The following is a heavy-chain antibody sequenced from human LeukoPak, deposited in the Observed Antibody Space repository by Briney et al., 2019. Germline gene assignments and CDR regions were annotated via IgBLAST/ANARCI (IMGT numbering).Heavy chain of an antibody. D-gene: IGHD6-13*01. V-gene: IGHV3-9*01. CDR1: GFTFDDYA. CDR3: AKGQYSSSWSHFDY. J-gene: IGHJ4*02. CDR2: ISWNSGSI. Sequence: GGSLRLSCAASGFTFDDYAMHWVRQAPGKGLEWVSGISWNSGSIGYADSVRGRFTISRDNAKNSLYLQMNSLRAEDTALYYCAKGQYSSSWSHFDYWGQGTLVTVSS.